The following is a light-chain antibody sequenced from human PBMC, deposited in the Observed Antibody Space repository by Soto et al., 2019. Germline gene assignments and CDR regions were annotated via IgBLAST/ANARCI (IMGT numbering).Light chain of an antibody. Sequence: QSALTQPASVSASPGEPITISCTGTSSDVGSYRLVSWYQQHPGKAPKLIIYEDDERPSGFSNRFSGSKSGNTASLTISGLQAEDEADYYCSSYAGRSTFVVFGGGTQLTVL. CDR1: SSDVGSYRL. J-gene: IGLJ2*01. V-gene: IGLV2-23*01. CDR3: SSYAGRSTFVV. CDR2: EDD.